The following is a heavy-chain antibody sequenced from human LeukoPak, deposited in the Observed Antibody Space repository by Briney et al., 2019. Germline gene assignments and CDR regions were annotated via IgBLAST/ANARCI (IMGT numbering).Heavy chain of an antibody. J-gene: IGHJ6*02. CDR1: GFTFSSYA. CDR2: ISSSSSYI. CDR3: ARMSCSSTSCYGYYYYGMDV. D-gene: IGHD2-2*01. V-gene: IGHV3-21*01. Sequence: GGSLRLSCAASGFTFSSYAMNWVRQAPGKGLEWVSSISSSSSYIYYADSVKGRFTISRDNAKNSLYLQMNSLRAEDTAVYYCARMSCSSTSCYGYYYYGMDVWGQGTTVTVSS.